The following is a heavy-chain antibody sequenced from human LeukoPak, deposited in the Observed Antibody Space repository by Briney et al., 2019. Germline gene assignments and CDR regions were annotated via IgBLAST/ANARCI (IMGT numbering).Heavy chain of an antibody. CDR2: ITDRSGST. Sequence: GGSLRLSCAASGFTFSSFCMNWVRQAPGKGLEWISYITDRSGSTYYADSVKGRFIISRDNAKDSLYLQMNNLRAEDTAVYYCARVIGSYGDSAYWGQGTLVTVSS. CDR1: GFTFSSFC. D-gene: IGHD4-17*01. J-gene: IGHJ4*02. CDR3: ARVIGSYGDSAY. V-gene: IGHV3-48*04.